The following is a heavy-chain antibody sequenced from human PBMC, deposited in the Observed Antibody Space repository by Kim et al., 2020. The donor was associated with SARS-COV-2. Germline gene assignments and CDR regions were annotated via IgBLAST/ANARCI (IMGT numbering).Heavy chain of an antibody. D-gene: IGHD2-2*01. V-gene: IGHV3-23*01. CDR2: ISGSGGST. J-gene: IGHJ6*03. Sequence: GGSLRLSCAASGFTFSSYAMSWVRQATGKGLEWVSAISGSGGSTYYADSVKGRFTISRDNSKNTLYLQMNSLRAEDTAVYYCAKQGRFDIVVVPAAMHYYMDVWGKGTTVTVSS. CDR3: AKQGRFDIVVVPAAMHYYMDV. CDR1: GFTFSSYA.